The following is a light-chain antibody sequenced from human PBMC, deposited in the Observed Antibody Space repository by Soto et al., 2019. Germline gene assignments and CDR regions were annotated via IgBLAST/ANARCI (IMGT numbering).Light chain of an antibody. CDR3: ATWDSSLSAGV. J-gene: IGLJ2*01. Sequence: QSVLTQPTSVSAAPGQKVTISCSGSSSNIGNNYVSWYQHLPGTAPKLLIYDNNKRPSGIPDRFSGSKSGTSATLGITGLQTGDEADYYCATWDSSLSAGVFGGGTKVTVL. CDR1: SSNIGNNY. V-gene: IGLV1-51*01. CDR2: DNN.